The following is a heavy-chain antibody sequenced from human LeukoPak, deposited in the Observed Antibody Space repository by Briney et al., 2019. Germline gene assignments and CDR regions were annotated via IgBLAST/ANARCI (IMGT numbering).Heavy chain of an antibody. D-gene: IGHD2-2*01. CDR2: IGGSGGST. Sequence: GGSLRLSCAASGFTFSSYAMSWVRQAPGKGLEWVSAIGGSGGSTYYADSVKGRFTISRDNSKNTLYLQMNSLRAEDTAVYYCAKDAPVNIVVVPAANSWGQGTLVTVSS. V-gene: IGHV3-23*01. CDR3: AKDAPVNIVVVPAANS. CDR1: GFTFSSYA. J-gene: IGHJ4*02.